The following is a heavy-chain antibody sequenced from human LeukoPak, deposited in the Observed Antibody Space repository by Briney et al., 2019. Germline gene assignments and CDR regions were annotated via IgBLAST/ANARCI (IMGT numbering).Heavy chain of an antibody. CDR1: GGTFSSYA. CDR2: IIPIFGTA. J-gene: IGHJ3*02. D-gene: IGHD1-7*01. Sequence: GSSVKVSCKASGGTFSSYAISWVRQAPGQGLEWMGGIIPIFGTANYAQKFQGRVTITADESTSTAYMELSSLRSEDTAVYYCASTGITGTTLRVGAFDIWGQGTMVTVSS. CDR3: ASTGITGTTLRVGAFDI. V-gene: IGHV1-69*01.